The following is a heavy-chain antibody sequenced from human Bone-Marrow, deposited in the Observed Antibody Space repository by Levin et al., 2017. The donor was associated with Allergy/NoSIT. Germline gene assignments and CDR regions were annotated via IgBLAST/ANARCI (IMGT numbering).Heavy chain of an antibody. D-gene: IGHD4-17*01. CDR2: IKQDGDEK. V-gene: IGHV3-7*01. CDR3: VGGPNYGDRPDFFEY. J-gene: IGHJ4*02. CDR1: GFTFSNHW. Sequence: ASVKVSCAASGFTFSNHWMIWVRQTPRKGLECVAHIKQDGDEKTYMDSVKGRFTISRDNAENSLYLQMSSLRVEDTAVYYCVGGPNYGDRPDFFEYWGQGTLVTVSS.